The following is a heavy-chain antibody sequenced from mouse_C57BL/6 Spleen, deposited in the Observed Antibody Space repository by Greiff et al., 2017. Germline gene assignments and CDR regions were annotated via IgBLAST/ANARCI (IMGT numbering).Heavy chain of an antibody. V-gene: IGHV1-26*01. CDR2: INPNNGGT. J-gene: IGHJ1*03. D-gene: IGHD1-1*01. CDR1: GYTFTDYY. Sequence: VQLQQSGPELVKPGASVKISCKASGYTFTDYYMNWVKPSHGKSLEWIGDINPNNGGTSYNQKVKGKATLTVDKSSSTAYMELRSLTSEDSAVYYCARSPHYYGSSYDWYFDVWGTGTTVTVSS. CDR3: ARSPHYYGSSYDWYFDV.